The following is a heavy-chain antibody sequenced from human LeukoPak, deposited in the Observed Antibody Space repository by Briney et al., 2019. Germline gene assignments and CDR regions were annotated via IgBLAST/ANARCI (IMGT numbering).Heavy chain of an antibody. Sequence: GASVKVSCKASGYTFTSYDINWVRQATGQGLEWMGWMNPNSGNTGYAQKFQGRVTMTRNTSISTAYMELSSLRSEDTAVYYCAICWGYYYDSSGYYTRTCFDYWGQGTLVTVSS. CDR3: AICWGYYYDSSGYYTRTCFDY. D-gene: IGHD3-22*01. CDR2: MNPNSGNT. CDR1: GYTFTSYD. J-gene: IGHJ4*02. V-gene: IGHV1-8*01.